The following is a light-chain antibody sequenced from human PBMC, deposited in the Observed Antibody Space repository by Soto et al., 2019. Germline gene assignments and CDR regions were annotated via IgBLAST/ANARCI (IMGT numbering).Light chain of an antibody. CDR2: AAS. Sequence: DIQMTQSPSSLSASVGDRVTITCRASQGIDNYLAWYQQTPGKVPELLIYAASNLRSGVPSRFSCSGSGTDFTLTISSLQPEDVATYYCQKFNRGPFTFGPVNTVDIK. J-gene: IGKJ3*01. V-gene: IGKV1-27*01. CDR3: QKFNRGPFT. CDR1: QGIDNY.